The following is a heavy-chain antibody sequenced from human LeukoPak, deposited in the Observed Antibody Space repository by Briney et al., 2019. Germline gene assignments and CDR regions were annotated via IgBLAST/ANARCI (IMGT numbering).Heavy chain of an antibody. Sequence: KPSETLSLTCTVSGGSISSSSYYWGWIRQPQGKGLEWIGRIYYSGGTYYNPSLKRRVTISVDTSKNQFSLKLSSVTAADTAVYYCAKGYYYDSSGYYYAREDAFDIWGQGTMVTVSS. CDR1: GGSISSSSYY. CDR3: AKGYYYDSSGYYYAREDAFDI. V-gene: IGHV4-39*01. J-gene: IGHJ3*02. CDR2: IYYSGGT. D-gene: IGHD3-22*01.